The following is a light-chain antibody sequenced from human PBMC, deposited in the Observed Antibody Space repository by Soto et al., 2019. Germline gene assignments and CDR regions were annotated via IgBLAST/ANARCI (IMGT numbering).Light chain of an antibody. CDR3: QQLNTFPIT. V-gene: IGKV1-9*01. Sequence: GDRVTITCRASQGIRNFLAWYQQSPGRAPKLLIYAASTLQDEVPSRFSGSGSGTEFTLTISSLQPEDFATYYCQQLNTFPITFGQGTRLEIK. J-gene: IGKJ5*01. CDR2: AAS. CDR1: QGIRNF.